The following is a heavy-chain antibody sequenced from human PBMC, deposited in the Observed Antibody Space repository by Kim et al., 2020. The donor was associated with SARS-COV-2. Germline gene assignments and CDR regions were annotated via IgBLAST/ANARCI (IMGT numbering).Heavy chain of an antibody. V-gene: IGHV3-74*01. D-gene: IGHD2-15*01. CDR2: INSDGSST. CDR1: GFTFSSYW. Sequence: GGSLRLSCAASGFTFSSYWMHWVRQAPGKGLVWVSRINSDGSSTSYADSVKGRFTISRDNAKNTLYLQMNSLRAEDTAVYYCARDPGSYCSGGSCYSSSYYYYYAWTSGAKGPRSPSP. J-gene: IGHJ6*02. CDR3: ARDPGSYCSGGSCYSSSYYYYYAWTS.